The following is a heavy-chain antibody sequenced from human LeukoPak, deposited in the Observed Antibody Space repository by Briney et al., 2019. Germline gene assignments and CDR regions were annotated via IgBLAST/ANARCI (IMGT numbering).Heavy chain of an antibody. Sequence: GGSLRLSCAVSGFTVSSNYMSWVRQAPGKGLEWVSIIYSGGYTFYADSVKGRFTISRDNSKNALYLQMNSLRAEDTAVYYCAGTAAGTFFDYWGQGTLVTVSS. V-gene: IGHV3-53*01. CDR1: GFTVSSNY. CDR2: IYSGGYT. CDR3: AGTAAGTFFDY. J-gene: IGHJ4*02. D-gene: IGHD6-13*01.